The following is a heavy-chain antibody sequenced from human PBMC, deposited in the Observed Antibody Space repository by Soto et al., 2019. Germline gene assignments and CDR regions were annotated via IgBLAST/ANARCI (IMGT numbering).Heavy chain of an antibody. V-gene: IGHV3-23*01. CDR2: IGASGRSI. Sequence: GGSLRLSCAASGFTFDNYAMSWVRQAPGMGLEWVSGIGASGRSIYYVDSVKGRFTISRDNSKNTLFLQMNGLGVEDTAVYYCEKDLGVFDYWGQGTLVPVSS. J-gene: IGHJ4*02. D-gene: IGHD3-3*01. CDR3: EKDLGVFDY. CDR1: GFTFDNYA.